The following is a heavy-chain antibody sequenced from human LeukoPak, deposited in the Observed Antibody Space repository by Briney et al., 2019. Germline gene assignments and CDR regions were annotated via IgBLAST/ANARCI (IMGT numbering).Heavy chain of an antibody. V-gene: IGHV4-59*08. CDR1: GGSISSYY. D-gene: IGHD3-3*01. Sequence: NASETLSLTCTVSGGSISSYYWSWIRQPPGKGLEWIGYIYYSGSTNYNPSLKSRVTISVDTSKNQFSPKLSSVTAADTAVYYCARRNYDFWSGYNDYWGQGTLVTVSS. CDR2: IYYSGST. J-gene: IGHJ4*02. CDR3: ARRNYDFWSGYNDY.